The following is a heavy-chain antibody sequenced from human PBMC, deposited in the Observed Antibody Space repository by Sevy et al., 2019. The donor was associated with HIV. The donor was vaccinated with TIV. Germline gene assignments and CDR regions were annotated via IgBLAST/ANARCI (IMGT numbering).Heavy chain of an antibody. V-gene: IGHV4-59*12. D-gene: IGHD6-19*01. CDR3: ARLLNTGYSSGWYSGYYGMDV. J-gene: IGHJ6*02. Sequence: SDNLSLTCTVSGGSISSYYWSWIRQPPGKGLEWIGYIYYSGSTNYNPSLKSRVTISVDTSKNQFSLKLSSVTAADTAVYYCARLLNTGYSSGWYSGYYGMDVWGQGTTVTVSS. CDR1: GGSISSYY. CDR2: IYYSGST.